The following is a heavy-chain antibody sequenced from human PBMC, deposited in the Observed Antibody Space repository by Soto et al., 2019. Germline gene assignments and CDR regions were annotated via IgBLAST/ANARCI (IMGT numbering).Heavy chain of an antibody. Sequence: ASVKVSCKASGYTFTSYYMHWVRQAPGQGLEWMGIINPSGGSTSYAQKFQGRVTMTRDTSTSTVYMELSSLRSEDTAVYYCARGFCSGGSCYSGDAFDIWGQGTMVTVSS. CDR2: INPSGGST. CDR1: GYTFTSYY. J-gene: IGHJ3*02. D-gene: IGHD2-15*01. CDR3: ARGFCSGGSCYSGDAFDI. V-gene: IGHV1-46*03.